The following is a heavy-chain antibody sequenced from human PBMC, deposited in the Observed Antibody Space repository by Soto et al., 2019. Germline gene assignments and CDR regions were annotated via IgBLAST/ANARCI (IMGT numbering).Heavy chain of an antibody. CDR3: ARELGDIAAAGTFDY. J-gene: IGHJ4*02. CDR2: INPNSGGT. D-gene: IGHD6-13*01. Sequence: GASVKVSCKASGYTFTGYYMHWVRQAPGQGLEWMGWINPNSGGTNYAQKFQGWVTMTRDTSISTAYMELSRLRSDDTAVYYCARELGDIAAAGTFDYWGQGTLVTVSS. V-gene: IGHV1-2*04. CDR1: GYTFTGYY.